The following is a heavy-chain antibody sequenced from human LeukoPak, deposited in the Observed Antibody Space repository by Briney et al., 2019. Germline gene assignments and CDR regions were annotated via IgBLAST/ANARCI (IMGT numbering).Heavy chain of an antibody. CDR1: GFTFSSHA. CDR3: AKDLYGSGSYSLIDY. V-gene: IGHV3-23*01. CDR2: ISGSDGRL. D-gene: IGHD3-10*01. J-gene: IGHJ4*02. Sequence: GGSLRLSCGASGFTFSSHAMSWVRQAPGKGLEWVSAISGSDGRLFYADAVKGRFTISRDNSKNTLYLQMNSLRAEDTAVYYCAKDLYGSGSYSLIDYWGQGTLVTVSS.